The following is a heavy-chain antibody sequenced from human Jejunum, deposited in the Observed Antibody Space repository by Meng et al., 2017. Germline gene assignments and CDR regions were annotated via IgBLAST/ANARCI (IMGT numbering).Heavy chain of an antibody. Sequence: SVKVSCKASGGTFRGSYAISWVRQAPGQGLEWMGGITPISGTTNYAQRFQDRVTITTDESKSTAYLELSSLRSEDTAVYYCARDYSSSWILDYWGQGTLVTVSS. CDR2: ITPISGTT. CDR3: ARDYSSSWILDY. D-gene: IGHD6-13*01. CDR1: GGTFRGSYA. V-gene: IGHV1-69*05. J-gene: IGHJ4*02.